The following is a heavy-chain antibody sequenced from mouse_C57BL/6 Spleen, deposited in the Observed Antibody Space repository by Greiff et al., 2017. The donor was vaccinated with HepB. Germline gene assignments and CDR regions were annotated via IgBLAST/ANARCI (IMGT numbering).Heavy chain of an antibody. J-gene: IGHJ4*01. CDR1: GFTFSSYA. Sequence: EVQLQQSGEGLVKPGGSLKLSCAASGFTFSSYAMSWVRQTPEKRLEWVAYISSGGDYIYYADTLKGRFTISRDNARNTLYLQMSSLKSEDTAMYYGTRERGAMDYWGQGTSVPVSS. CDR2: ISSGGDYI. CDR3: TRERGAMDY. V-gene: IGHV5-9-1*02.